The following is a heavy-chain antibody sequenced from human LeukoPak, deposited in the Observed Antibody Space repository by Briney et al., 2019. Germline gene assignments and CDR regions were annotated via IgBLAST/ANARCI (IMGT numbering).Heavy chain of an antibody. CDR1: GFTFSSYW. J-gene: IGHJ6*03. CDR2: IKQDGSEK. CDR3: ARARANMDV. Sequence: GGFLRLSCAVSGFTFSSYWMTWVRQAPGKGLEWVANIKQDGSEKYYVESVKGRFSISRDSAKKSVHLQMNSLSAEDTAVYYCARARANMDVWGKGTTVTVSS. V-gene: IGHV3-7*01.